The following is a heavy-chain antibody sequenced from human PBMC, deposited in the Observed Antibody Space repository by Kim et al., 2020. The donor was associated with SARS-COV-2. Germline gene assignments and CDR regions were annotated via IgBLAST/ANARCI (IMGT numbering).Heavy chain of an antibody. D-gene: IGHD2-15*01. CDR3: ARMCTGGSYPFPYYYYGMDV. Sequence: GGSLRLSCAASGFTFSTYEMNWVRQAPGKGLEWISYLSPSSHTIYYADSVKGRFTVSRDNAKNSLFLQMNSLRVEDTAVYYCARMCTGGSYPFPYYYYGMDVWGQGTTVTVSS. J-gene: IGHJ6*02. V-gene: IGHV3-48*03. CDR1: GFTFSTYE. CDR2: LSPSSHTI.